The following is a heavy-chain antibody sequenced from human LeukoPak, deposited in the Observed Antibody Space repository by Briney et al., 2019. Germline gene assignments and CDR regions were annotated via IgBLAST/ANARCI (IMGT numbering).Heavy chain of an antibody. D-gene: IGHD2-2*01. Sequence: PGGSLRLSCAASGFTFSSYAMSWVRQAPGKGLEWVSAISGSGSSTYYADSVKGRFTISRDNSKNTLYLQMNSLRAEDTAVYYCAKDLWPAAMPPQVDYWGQGTLVTVSS. CDR1: GFTFSSYA. V-gene: IGHV3-23*01. CDR2: ISGSGSST. CDR3: AKDLWPAAMPPQVDY. J-gene: IGHJ4*02.